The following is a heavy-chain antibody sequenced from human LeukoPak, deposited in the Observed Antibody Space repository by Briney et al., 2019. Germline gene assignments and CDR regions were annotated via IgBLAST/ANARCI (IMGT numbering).Heavy chain of an antibody. CDR2: IYHSGST. V-gene: IGHV4-38-2*02. CDR1: GYSISSGYY. J-gene: IGHJ3*02. CDR3: ARDRVRGRHDAFDI. D-gene: IGHD3-10*01. Sequence: SETLSLTCTVSGYSISSGYYWGWIRQPPGKGLEWIGSIYHSGSTNYNPSLKSRLSMSLDKSKHQFSLNLNSVTAADTAVYYCARDRVRGRHDAFDIWGQGTMVTVSS.